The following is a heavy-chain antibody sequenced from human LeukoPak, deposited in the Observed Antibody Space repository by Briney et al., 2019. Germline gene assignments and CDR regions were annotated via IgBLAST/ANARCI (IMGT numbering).Heavy chain of an antibody. CDR3: ARARDSRSSAYPPDY. CDR1: GYTFTSYY. CDR2: INPSGGAT. Sequence: GASVKVSCKASGYTFTSYYVHWVRQAPGQGLEWMGLINPSGGATDYAQRFRGRVTMTRDTSTTTVYVELSSLRSEDTAVYYCARARDSRSSAYPPDYWGQGTLVTVSS. J-gene: IGHJ4*02. D-gene: IGHD3-22*01. V-gene: IGHV1-46*01.